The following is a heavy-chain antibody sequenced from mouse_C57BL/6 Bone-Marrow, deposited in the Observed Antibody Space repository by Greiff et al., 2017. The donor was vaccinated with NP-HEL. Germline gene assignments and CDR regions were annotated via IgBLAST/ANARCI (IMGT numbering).Heavy chain of an antibody. J-gene: IGHJ2*01. V-gene: IGHV1-64*01. D-gene: IGHD1-1*01. Sequence: QVQLQQPGAELVKPGASVKLSCKASGYTFTSYWMHWVKQRPGQGLEWIGMIHPNSGSTNYNEKFKSKATLTVDKSSSTAYMQLSSLTSGDSAVYYCARWQSRTNFDYWGQGTTLTVSS. CDR3: ARWQSRTNFDY. CDR1: GYTFTSYW. CDR2: IHPNSGST.